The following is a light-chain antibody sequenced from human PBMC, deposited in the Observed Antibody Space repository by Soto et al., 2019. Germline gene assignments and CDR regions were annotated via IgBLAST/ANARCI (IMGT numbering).Light chain of an antibody. CDR1: ESVSTN. CDR2: AAS. V-gene: IGKV3-15*01. J-gene: IGKJ1*01. CDR3: QQYSIWRT. Sequence: IGMTHSPATLSLAPGEIVTLSCRASESVSTNLAWYQQKAGQAPRLLIYAASTRATGIPARFSGSGSGTEFTLTISSLQSEDFAVYYCQQYSIWRTFGQATKVDIK.